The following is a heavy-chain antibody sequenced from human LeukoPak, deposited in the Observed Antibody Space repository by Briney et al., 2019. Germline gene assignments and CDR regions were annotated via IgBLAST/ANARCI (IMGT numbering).Heavy chain of an antibody. CDR1: RFTFSSYA. J-gene: IGHJ6*02. Sequence: PGGSLRLSCAASRFTFSSYAMSWVRQAPGKGLEWVSAISGSGGSTYYADSVKGRFTISRDNSKNTLYLQMNSLRAEDTAVYYCAKYSSSWYYYGMDVWGQGTTVTVSS. V-gene: IGHV3-23*01. CDR3: AKYSSSWYYYGMDV. CDR2: ISGSGGST. D-gene: IGHD6-13*01.